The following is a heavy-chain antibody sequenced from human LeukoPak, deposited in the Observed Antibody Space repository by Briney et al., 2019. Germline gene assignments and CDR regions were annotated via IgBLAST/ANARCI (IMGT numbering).Heavy chain of an antibody. V-gene: IGHV4-4*07. J-gene: IGHJ4*02. CDR2: IYSSGST. Sequence: SETLSLTCTVSGVSINTQYWSWIRQPAGKGLEWIGRIYSSGSTNYNTSLMIRLTMSVDTSKNLISLNLHSVTAADTAVYYCARDLIHGSGTYFNPLGYWGRGILVTVSS. CDR1: GVSINTQY. D-gene: IGHD3-10*01. CDR3: ARDLIHGSGTYFNPLGY.